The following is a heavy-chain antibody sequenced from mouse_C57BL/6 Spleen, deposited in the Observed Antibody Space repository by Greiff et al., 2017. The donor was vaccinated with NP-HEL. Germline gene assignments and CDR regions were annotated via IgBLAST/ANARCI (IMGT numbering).Heavy chain of an antibody. CDR1: GFTFSSYA. J-gene: IGHJ3*01. CDR2: ISDGGSYT. Sequence: VQLQQSGGGLVKPGGSLKLSCAASGFTFSSYAMSWVRQTPEKRLEWVATISDGGSYTYYPANVKGRFTISRDNAKNNLYLQMSHLKSEDTAMYYCARERDYYGSSWFAYWGQGTLVTVSA. V-gene: IGHV5-4*01. CDR3: ARERDYYGSSWFAY. D-gene: IGHD1-1*01.